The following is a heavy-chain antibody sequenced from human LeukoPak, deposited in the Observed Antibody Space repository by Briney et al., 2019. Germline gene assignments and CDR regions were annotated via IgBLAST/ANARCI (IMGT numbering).Heavy chain of an antibody. V-gene: IGHV4-59*01. CDR3: ARESIAAAGTRWYYFDY. CDR1: GGSISSYY. J-gene: IGHJ4*02. CDR2: IYYSGST. D-gene: IGHD6-13*01. Sequence: PSETLSLTCTVSGGSISSYYWSWIRQPPGKGLEWIGYIYYSGSTNYNPSLKSRVTISVDTSKNQFSLKLSSVTAADTAVYYSARESIAAAGTRWYYFDYWGQGTLVTVSS.